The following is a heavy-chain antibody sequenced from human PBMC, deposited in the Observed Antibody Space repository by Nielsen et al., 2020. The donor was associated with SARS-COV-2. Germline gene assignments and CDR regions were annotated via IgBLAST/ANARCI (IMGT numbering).Heavy chain of an antibody. CDR1: GYSFPTYW. D-gene: IGHD6-6*01. Sequence: KVSCKGSGYSFPTYWIGWVRQMPGKGLEWMGIIWPGDSDTKYSPSFQGQVTISADKSTSTAYLQWSSLKASDTAMYCCARRGTSSNRYFDPWGQGTLVTVSS. CDR2: IWPGDSDT. V-gene: IGHV5-51*01. J-gene: IGHJ5*02. CDR3: ARRGTSSNRYFDP.